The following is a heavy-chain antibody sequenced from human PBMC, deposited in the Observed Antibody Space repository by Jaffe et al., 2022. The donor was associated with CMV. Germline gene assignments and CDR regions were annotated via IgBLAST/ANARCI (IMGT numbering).Heavy chain of an antibody. CDR2: IDPSDSYT. D-gene: IGHD4-17*01. V-gene: IGHV5-10-1*03. CDR1: GYSFTSYW. J-gene: IGHJ4*02. CDR3: ARGPTTVTTYRRLLSDTVDDY. Sequence: EVQLVQSGAEVKKPGESLRISCKGSGYSFTSYWISWVRQMPGKGLEWMGRIDPSDSYTNYSPSFQGHVTISADKSISTAYLQWSSLKASDTAMYYCARGPTTVTTYRRLLSDTVDDYWGQGTLVTVSS.